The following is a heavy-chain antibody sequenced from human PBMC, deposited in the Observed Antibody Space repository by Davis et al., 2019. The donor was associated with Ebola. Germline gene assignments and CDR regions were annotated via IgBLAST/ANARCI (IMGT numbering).Heavy chain of an antibody. CDR3: ASRHDY. CDR2: ISYDGSNK. J-gene: IGHJ4*02. CDR1: GFTFSSYA. Sequence: PGGSLRLSCAASGFTFSSYAMHWVRQAPGKGLEWVAVISYDGSNKYYADSVKGRFTISRDNAKNSLYLQMNSLRDEDTAVYYCASRHDYWGQGTLVTVSS. V-gene: IGHV3-30-3*02.